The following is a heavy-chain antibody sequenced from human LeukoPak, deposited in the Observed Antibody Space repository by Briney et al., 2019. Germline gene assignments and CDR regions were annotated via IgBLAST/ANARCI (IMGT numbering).Heavy chain of an antibody. CDR1: GGSISSYY. J-gene: IGHJ4*02. CDR2: IYTSGST. D-gene: IGHD5-24*01. CDR3: ARVGGRATINEPSFDD. Sequence: PSETLSLTCTVSGGSISSYYWSWIRQPAGKGLEWIGRIYTSGSTNYNPSLKSRVTMSVDTSKNQFSLKLSSVTAADTAVYYCARVGGRATINEPSFDDWGQGPRVPVS. V-gene: IGHV4-4*07.